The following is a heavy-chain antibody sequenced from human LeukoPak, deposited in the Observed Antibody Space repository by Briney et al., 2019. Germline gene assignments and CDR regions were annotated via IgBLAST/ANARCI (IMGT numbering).Heavy chain of an antibody. Sequence: ASVKVSCKASGYTFTGYYMHWVRQAPGQGLEWMGWINPNSGGTNYAQKFQGRVTMTRDTSISTAYMELSRLRSDDTAVYYCARVRRYYDSSGYYYFDYWGQGTLVTVSS. CDR1: GYTFTGYY. V-gene: IGHV1-2*02. J-gene: IGHJ4*02. CDR2: INPNSGGT. CDR3: ARVRRYYDSSGYYYFDY. D-gene: IGHD3-22*01.